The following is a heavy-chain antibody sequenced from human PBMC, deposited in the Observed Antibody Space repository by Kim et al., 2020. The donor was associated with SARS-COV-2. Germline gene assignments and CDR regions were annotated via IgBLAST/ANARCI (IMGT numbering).Heavy chain of an antibody. CDR2: ISGSGGST. J-gene: IGHJ2*01. CDR1: GFTFSSYA. V-gene: IGHV3-23*01. Sequence: GGSLRLSCAASGFTFSSYAMSWVRQAPGKGLEWVSAISGSGGSTFYADSVKGRFTISRDNSKNTLYLQMNSLRAEDTAVYYCAKDLTMIVDLDDIHKVFDLWGRGTLVTVSS. D-gene: IGHD3-22*01. CDR3: AKDLTMIVDLDDIHKVFDL.